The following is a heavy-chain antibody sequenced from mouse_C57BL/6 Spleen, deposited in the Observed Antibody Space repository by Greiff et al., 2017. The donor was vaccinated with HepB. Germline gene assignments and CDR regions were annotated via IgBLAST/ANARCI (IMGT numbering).Heavy chain of an antibody. CDR3: ARSKHYAMDY. V-gene: IGHV1-26*01. CDR1: GYTFTDYY. Sequence: EVQLQQSGPELVKPGASVKISCKASGYTFTDYYMNWVKQSHGKSLEWIGDINPNNGGTSYNQKFKGKATLTVDKSSSTAYMELRSLTSEDSAVYYCARSKHYAMDYWGQGTSVTVSS. CDR2: INPNNGGT. J-gene: IGHJ4*01.